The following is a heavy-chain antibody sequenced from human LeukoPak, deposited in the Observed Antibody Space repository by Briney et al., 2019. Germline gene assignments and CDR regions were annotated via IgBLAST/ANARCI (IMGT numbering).Heavy chain of an antibody. CDR2: ISSSSSYT. CDR1: GFTFSDYY. J-gene: IGHJ4*02. CDR3: ARDQQDSGWYDY. V-gene: IGHV3-11*06. D-gene: IGHD6-19*01. Sequence: GGSLRLSCAASGFTFSDYYMSWIRQAPGKGLEGVSYISSSSSYTNYADSVKGRFTISRDNAKNSLYLQMNSLRAEDTAVYYCARDQQDSGWYDYWGQGTLVTVSS.